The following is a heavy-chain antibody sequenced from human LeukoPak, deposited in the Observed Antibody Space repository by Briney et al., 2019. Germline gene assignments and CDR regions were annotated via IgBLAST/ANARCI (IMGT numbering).Heavy chain of an antibody. J-gene: IGHJ6*02. D-gene: IGHD3-10*01. CDR2: IRYDGSNK. Sequence: GGSLRLSCAASGFTFSSYGMHWVRQAPGKGLEWVAFIRYDGSNKYYADSVKGRFTISRDNSKNTLYLQMNSLRAEDTAVYYCARSHILNYYGSGSFVGDYGMDVWGQGTTVTVSS. CDR1: GFTFSSYG. V-gene: IGHV3-30*02. CDR3: ARSHILNYYGSGSFVGDYGMDV.